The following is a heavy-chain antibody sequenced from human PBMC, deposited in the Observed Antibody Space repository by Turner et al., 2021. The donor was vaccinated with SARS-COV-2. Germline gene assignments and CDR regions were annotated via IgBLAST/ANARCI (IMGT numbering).Heavy chain of an antibody. Sequence: QVQLVESGGGVVQPGRSLRLSCAASGFTFSSYGMHWVRPGPGKGLEWVAVISYDGSNKYYADSVKGRFTISRDNSKNTLYLQMNSLRAEDTAVYYCAKGEQQHFDYWGQGTLVTVSS. CDR2: ISYDGSNK. J-gene: IGHJ4*02. CDR3: AKGEQQHFDY. V-gene: IGHV3-30*18. D-gene: IGHD6-13*01. CDR1: GFTFSSYG.